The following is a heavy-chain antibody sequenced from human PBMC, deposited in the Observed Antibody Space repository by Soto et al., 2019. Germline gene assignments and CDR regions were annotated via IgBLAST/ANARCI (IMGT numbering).Heavy chain of an antibody. J-gene: IGHJ6*02. CDR1: GYTFTNYY. D-gene: IGHD1-26*01. V-gene: IGHV1-46*01. CDR2: INPSGGST. CDR3: ARDLWGATTYYYYGMDV. Sequence: ASVKVACKASGYTFTNYYMHWVRQATGQGLEWMGIINPSGGSTSYAQKFQGRVTMTRDTSTSTVYMELSSLRSEDTAVYHCARDLWGATTYYYYGMDVWGQGTTVTVSS.